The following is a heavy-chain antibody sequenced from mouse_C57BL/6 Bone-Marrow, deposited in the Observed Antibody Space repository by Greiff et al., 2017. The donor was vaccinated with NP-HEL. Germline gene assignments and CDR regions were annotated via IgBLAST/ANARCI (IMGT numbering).Heavy chain of an antibody. J-gene: IGHJ2*01. V-gene: IGHV1-55*01. CDR3: ALYYDYDGRL. CDR2: IYPGSGST. D-gene: IGHD2-4*01. Sequence: QVQLKQPGAELVKPGASVKMSCKASGYTFTSYWITWVKQRPGQGLEWIGDIYPGSGSTNYNEKFKSKATLTVDTSSSTAYMQLSSLTSEDSAVYYCALYYDYDGRLWGQGTTLTVSS. CDR1: GYTFTSYW.